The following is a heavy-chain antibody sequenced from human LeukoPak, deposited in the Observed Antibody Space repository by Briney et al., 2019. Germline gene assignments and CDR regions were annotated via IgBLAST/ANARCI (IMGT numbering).Heavy chain of an antibody. CDR2: IYSGGST. V-gene: IGHV3-66*01. Sequence: PGGSLRLSCAASGFTVSSNYMSWVRQAPGKGLEWVSVIYSGGSTYYADSVKGRFTISRDNSKNTLYLQMNSLRAEDTAVYYCARGDSLKNWNYGGPFGYWGQGTLVTVSS. CDR1: GFTVSSNY. J-gene: IGHJ4*02. D-gene: IGHD1-7*01. CDR3: ARGDSLKNWNYGGPFGY.